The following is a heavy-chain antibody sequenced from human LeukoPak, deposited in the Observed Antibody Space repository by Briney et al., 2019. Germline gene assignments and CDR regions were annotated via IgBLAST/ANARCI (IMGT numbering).Heavy chain of an antibody. CDR1: GGSIVRYY. Sequence: SETLSLTCTVSGGSIVRYYWSWIRQPPGKGLEWIGYIYYTGSTNYNPSLKSRVTISVDTSKNQFSLQLSSVTAADTDVYYCARYLAAGYFDLWGRGTLVTVSS. V-gene: IGHV4-59*08. CDR3: ARYLAAGYFDL. D-gene: IGHD6-25*01. CDR2: IYYTGST. J-gene: IGHJ2*01.